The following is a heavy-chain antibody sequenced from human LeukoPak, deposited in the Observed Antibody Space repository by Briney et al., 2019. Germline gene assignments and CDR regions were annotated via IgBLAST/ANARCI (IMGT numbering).Heavy chain of an antibody. Sequence: SVKVSCKASGGTFSSYAISWVRQAPEQGLEWMGGIIPIFGTANYAQKFQGRVTITADESTSTAYMELSSLRSEDTAVYYCARVFSYGSSGYFDYWGQGTLVTVSS. CDR1: GGTFSSYA. V-gene: IGHV1-69*01. D-gene: IGHD5-18*01. J-gene: IGHJ4*02. CDR2: IIPIFGTA. CDR3: ARVFSYGSSGYFDY.